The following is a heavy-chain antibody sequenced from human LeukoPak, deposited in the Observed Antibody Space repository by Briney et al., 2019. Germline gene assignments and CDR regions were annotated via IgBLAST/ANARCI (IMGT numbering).Heavy chain of an antibody. CDR2: IRSKANNYAT. V-gene: IGHV3-73*01. CDR3: ARDPWDY. J-gene: IGHJ4*02. Sequence: PGGSLRLSCAASGFTFSGSAMHWVRQASGKGLEWVGRIRSKANNYATAYAASVKGRFTISRDDSKNTAYLQMNSLKTEDTAVYYCARDPWDYWGQGTLVTVSS. CDR1: GFTFSGSA.